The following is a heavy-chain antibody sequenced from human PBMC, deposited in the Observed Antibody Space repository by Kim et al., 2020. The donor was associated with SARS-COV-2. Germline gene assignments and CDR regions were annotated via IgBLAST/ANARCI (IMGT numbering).Heavy chain of an antibody. CDR1: GGSISSYY. Sequence: SETLSLTCTVSGGSISSYYWSWIRQPPGKGLEWIGYIYYSGSTNYNPSLKSRVTISVDTSKNQFSLKLSSVTAADTAVYYCARGGNSGYYYYGMDVWGQGTTVTVSS. CDR2: IYYSGST. CDR3: ARGGNSGYYYYGMDV. D-gene: IGHD1-7*01. J-gene: IGHJ6*02. V-gene: IGHV4-59*01.